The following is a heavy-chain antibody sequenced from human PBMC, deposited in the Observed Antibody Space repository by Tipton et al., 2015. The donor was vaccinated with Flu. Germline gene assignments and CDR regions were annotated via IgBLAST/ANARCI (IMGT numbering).Heavy chain of an antibody. CDR1: GDAIRSNYL. J-gene: IGHJ4*02. Sequence: TLSLTCSVSGDAIRSNYLWGWIRQPPGRGLEWIGNIFPSGSGYLNPALKSRVAMSVDTSRNQLSLKLASLTAADTAVYYCARRRDGYNCFDYWGQGILVTVSS. CDR2: IFPSGSG. V-gene: IGHV4-38-2*01. D-gene: IGHD5-24*01. CDR3: ARRRDGYNCFDY.